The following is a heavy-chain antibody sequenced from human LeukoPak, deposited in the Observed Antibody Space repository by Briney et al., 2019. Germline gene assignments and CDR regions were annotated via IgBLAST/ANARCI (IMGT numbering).Heavy chain of an antibody. CDR1: GGSFSGYY. CDR3: ARGYCSSTSCYWAAMAKGYWFDP. Sequence: SETLSLTCAVYGGSFSGYYWSWIRQPPGKGLEWIGAINHSGSTNYNPSLKSRVTISVDTSKNQFSLKLSSVTAADTAVYYCARGYCSSTSCYWAAMAKGYWFDPWGQGTLVTVSS. D-gene: IGHD2-2*01. CDR2: INHSGST. V-gene: IGHV4-34*01. J-gene: IGHJ5*02.